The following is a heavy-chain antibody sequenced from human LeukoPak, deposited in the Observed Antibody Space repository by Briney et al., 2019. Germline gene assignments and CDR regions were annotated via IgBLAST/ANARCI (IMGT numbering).Heavy chain of an antibody. D-gene: IGHD1-26*01. J-gene: IGHJ4*02. Sequence: PSQTLSLTCTVSGGSIGSGSYYWSWIRQPAGKGLEWIGRIYTSGSTNYNPSLKSRVTISVDTSKNQFSLKLSSVTAADTAVYYWGRAQAATPEYFDYLGQGTLVNGSS. CDR1: GGSIGSGSYY. V-gene: IGHV4-61*02. CDR2: IYTSGST. CDR3: GRAQAATPEYFDY.